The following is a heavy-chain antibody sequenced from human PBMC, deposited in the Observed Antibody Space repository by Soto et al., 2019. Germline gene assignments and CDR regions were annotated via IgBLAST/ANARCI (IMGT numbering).Heavy chain of an antibody. CDR1: GGSFNYDA. V-gene: IGHV1-69*06. D-gene: IGHD3-22*01. J-gene: IGHJ4*01. CDR3: ASKYDSSGYFFTPKYYFDN. CDR2: IIPIFGTT. Sequence: QVQLVQSGVEVKKPGSSVKVSCKASGGSFNYDAITWVRQAPGQGLEWMGGIIPIFGTTNYAQKFQDRVTITADKSTSTAYMELTGLKSEDTAVYYCASKYDSSGYFFTPKYYFDNWGHGTLVAVSS.